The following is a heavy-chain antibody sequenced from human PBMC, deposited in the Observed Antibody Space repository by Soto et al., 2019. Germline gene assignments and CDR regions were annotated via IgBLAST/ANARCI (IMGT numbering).Heavy chain of an antibody. CDR3: ARVWEYSSGWVDY. V-gene: IGHV4-4*02. J-gene: IGHJ4*02. CDR1: W. Sequence: WWSWVRQPPGKGLEWIGEIYHSGSTNYNPSLKSRVTISVDKSKNQFSLKLNSVTAADTAVYYCARVWEYSSGWVDYWGQGTLVTVSS. CDR2: IYHSGST. D-gene: IGHD6-19*01.